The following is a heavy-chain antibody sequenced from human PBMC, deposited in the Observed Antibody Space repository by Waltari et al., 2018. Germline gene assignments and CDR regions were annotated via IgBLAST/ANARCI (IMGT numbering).Heavy chain of an antibody. Sequence: QLQLQESGPGLVKPSETLSLTCTVSGGSISSSSYYWGWIRQPPGKGLEWIGSIYYSGSTYYNPSLKSRVTISVDTSKNQFSLKLSSVTAADTAVYYCARENGGYCSSTSCYADAFDIWGQGTMVTVSS. CDR1: GGSISSSSYY. J-gene: IGHJ3*02. D-gene: IGHD2-2*01. CDR3: ARENGGYCSSTSCYADAFDI. CDR2: IYYSGST. V-gene: IGHV4-39*07.